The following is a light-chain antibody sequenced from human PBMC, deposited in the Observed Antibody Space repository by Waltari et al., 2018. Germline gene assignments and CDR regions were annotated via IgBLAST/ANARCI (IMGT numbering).Light chain of an antibody. V-gene: IGLV2-18*02. CDR1: SSDVGSYNR. CDR3: SSYRMSSTLGV. CDR2: EVS. Sequence: QSALTQPPSVSGSPGQSVTISCTGTSSDVGSYNRVSWYQQSPGTAPKLIIYEVSNLPSGVPDRFSGSKSGNTASLTISVLQAEDEADYYCSSYRMSSTLGVLGGGTKLTVL. J-gene: IGLJ2*01.